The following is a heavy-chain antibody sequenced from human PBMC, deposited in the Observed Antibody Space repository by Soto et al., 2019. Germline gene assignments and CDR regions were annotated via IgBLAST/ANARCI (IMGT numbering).Heavy chain of an antibody. V-gene: IGHV4-59*12. CDR3: ARESCSTSCPMDV. D-gene: IGHD2-2*01. CDR1: GASMNNYY. CDR2: MYSSGSS. Sequence: PSETLSLTCSVSGASMNNYYGSWVRQPPGRGLEWIGYMYSSGSSNYNSSLKSRVTISVDTSKNHFSLKLSSVTAADTAVYYCARESCSTSCPMDVWGQGTTVTVSS. J-gene: IGHJ6*02.